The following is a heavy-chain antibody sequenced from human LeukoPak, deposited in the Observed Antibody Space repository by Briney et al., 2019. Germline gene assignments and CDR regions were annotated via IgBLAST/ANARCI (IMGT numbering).Heavy chain of an antibody. CDR3: ARAYCSSTRCQHPDAFDI. J-gene: IGHJ3*02. Sequence: SETLSLTCAVYGGSFSDYYWTWIRQPPGKGLEWIGEITHSGSTNYNPSLKSRVTISVDTSKNQFSLRVSSVTAADTAVYYCARAYCSSTRCQHPDAFDIWGQGTKVTVSS. V-gene: IGHV4-34*01. CDR2: ITHSGST. CDR1: GGSFSDYY. D-gene: IGHD2-2*01.